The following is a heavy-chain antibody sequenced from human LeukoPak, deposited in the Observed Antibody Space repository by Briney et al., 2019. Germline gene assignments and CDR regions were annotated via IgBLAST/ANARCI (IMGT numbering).Heavy chain of an antibody. V-gene: IGHV4-61*01. CDR2: IYYSGST. J-gene: IGHJ4*02. CDR1: SGSFSSGSYY. CDR3: ARDYRLESFDY. Sequence: SETLSLTCTVSSGSFSSGSYYWSWIRQPPGKGLEWIGYIYYSGSTNYNPSLKSRVTISVDTSKNQFSLKLSSVTAADTAVYYCARDYRLESFDYWGQGTLVTVSP. D-gene: IGHD3-16*02.